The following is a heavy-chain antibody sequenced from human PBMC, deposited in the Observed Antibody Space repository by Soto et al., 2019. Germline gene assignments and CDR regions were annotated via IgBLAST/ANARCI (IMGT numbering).Heavy chain of an antibody. CDR1: GGSIISGH. Sequence: PSETLSLTCTVSGGSIISGHWSWIRQPPGKGLEWIGYISHSGNTNYNPSVKSRVTLSVDTPKNQFSLRLSSVTTADTAVYYCAGLRGYAGSTIDYWGQGTLVTVSS. D-gene: IGHD2-15*01. CDR3: AGLRGYAGSTIDY. J-gene: IGHJ4*02. CDR2: ISHSGNT. V-gene: IGHV4-59*01.